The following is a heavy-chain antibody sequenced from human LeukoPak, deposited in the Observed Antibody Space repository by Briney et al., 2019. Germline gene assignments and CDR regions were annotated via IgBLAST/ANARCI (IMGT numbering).Heavy chain of an antibody. V-gene: IGHV3-30*01. CDR3: ARGHRYNWNYGDY. CDR1: GFTFSSYA. CDR2: ISYDGSNK. Sequence: GRSLRLSCAASGFTFSSYAMHWVRQAPGKGLEWVAVISYDGSNKYYADSVKGRFTISRDNSKNTLYLQMNSLRAEDTAVYYCARGHRYNWNYGDYWGQGTLVTVSS. D-gene: IGHD1-20*01. J-gene: IGHJ4*02.